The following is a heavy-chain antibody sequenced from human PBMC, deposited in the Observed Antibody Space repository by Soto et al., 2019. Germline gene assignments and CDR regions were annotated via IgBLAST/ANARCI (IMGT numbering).Heavy chain of an antibody. CDR1: GGPLSGFY. D-gene: IGHD2-15*01. Sequence: SATLSLTCAVYGGPLSGFYWSWIRQPPGKGLEWIGEINHSGSTNYNPSLKSRVTISVDTSKNQFSLKLSSVTAADTAVYYCARASIILQDIVVVVAASYYYYGMDVWGQGTTVT. CDR3: ARASIILQDIVVVVAASYYYYGMDV. V-gene: IGHV4-34*01. J-gene: IGHJ6*02. CDR2: INHSGST.